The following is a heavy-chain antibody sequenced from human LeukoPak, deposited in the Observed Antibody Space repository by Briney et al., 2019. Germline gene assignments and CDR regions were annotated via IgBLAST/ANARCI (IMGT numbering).Heavy chain of an antibody. Sequence: PSETLSLTCTVSGGPISSSSYYWGWIRHPPGKALEWMGSIYYSGSTYYNPPLKTRVTISVDTYKNQFSLKLSSVAAADAAVYYCAREKYYDFHFDPWGQGTLVTVSS. CDR2: IYYSGST. CDR1: GGPISSSSYY. D-gene: IGHD3-3*01. V-gene: IGHV4-39*01. CDR3: AREKYYDFHFDP. J-gene: IGHJ5*02.